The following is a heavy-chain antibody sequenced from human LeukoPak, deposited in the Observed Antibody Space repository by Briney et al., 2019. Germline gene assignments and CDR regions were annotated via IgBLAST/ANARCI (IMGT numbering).Heavy chain of an antibody. CDR1: GFTFRSYW. J-gene: IGHJ4*02. CDR2: IKQDGSEK. V-gene: IGHV3-7*01. CDR3: ATYITMVRVPKYYFDY. Sequence: PGGSLRLSXAASGFTFRSYWMSWVRQAPGKGLEWVANIKQDGSEKYYVDSVKGRFTISRDNAKNSLYLQMNSLRAEDTAVCYCATYITMVRVPKYYFDYWGQGILVTVSS. D-gene: IGHD3-10*01.